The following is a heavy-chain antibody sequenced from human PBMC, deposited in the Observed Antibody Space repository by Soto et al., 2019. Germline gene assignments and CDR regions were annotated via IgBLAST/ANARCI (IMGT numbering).Heavy chain of an antibody. J-gene: IGHJ4*02. CDR3: ARGPGYSYGYFDY. CDR2: INHSGST. Sequence: SEPLAIARASYGGSFRVYYWIWIRQPPGKGLEWIGEINHSGSTNYNPSLKSRVTISVDTSKNQFPLKLSSVTAADTAVYYCARGPGYSYGYFDYWGKGNLVTVSS. CDR1: GGSFRVYY. D-gene: IGHD5-18*01. V-gene: IGHV4-34*01.